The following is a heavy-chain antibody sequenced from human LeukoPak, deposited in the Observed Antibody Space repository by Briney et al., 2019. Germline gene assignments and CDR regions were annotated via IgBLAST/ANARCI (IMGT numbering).Heavy chain of an antibody. Sequence: SETLSLTCTVSGYSISSGYDWGWIRQPPGKGLEWIGYIYYSGSTNYNPSLKSRVTISVDTSKNQFSLKLSSVTAADTAVYYCARQTAIWHFDYWGQGTLVTVSS. J-gene: IGHJ4*02. CDR2: IYYSGST. CDR1: GYSISSGYD. V-gene: IGHV4-38-2*02. CDR3: ARQTAIWHFDY. D-gene: IGHD2/OR15-2a*01.